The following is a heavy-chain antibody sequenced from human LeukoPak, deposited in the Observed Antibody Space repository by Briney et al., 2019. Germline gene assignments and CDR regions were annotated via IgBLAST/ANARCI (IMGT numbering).Heavy chain of an antibody. J-gene: IGHJ3*02. CDR1: GYTFTSYG. Sequence: ASVKVSCKASGYTFTSYGISWVRQAPGQGLEWMGWISAYNGNTNYAQKLQGRVTMTSDTSTSTAYMELRSLRSDDTAVYYCASPFYYDRGDAFDIWGQGTMVTVSS. CDR3: ASPFYYDRGDAFDI. V-gene: IGHV1-18*01. D-gene: IGHD3-3*01. CDR2: ISAYNGNT.